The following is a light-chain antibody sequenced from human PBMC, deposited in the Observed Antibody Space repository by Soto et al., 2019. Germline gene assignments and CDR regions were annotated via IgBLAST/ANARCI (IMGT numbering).Light chain of an antibody. V-gene: IGLV2-14*03. J-gene: IGLJ1*01. CDR3: SSFTSNRIYV. Sequence: ALTQPTSVSGSPGQSIAISCTGNHNDIGTYDYVSWYQQHPGRPPRLLIHGVTTRASGISDRFSASKSGLTASLTISGLWPEREAYYYCSSFTSNRIYVFGPG. CDR1: HNDIGTYDY. CDR2: GVT.